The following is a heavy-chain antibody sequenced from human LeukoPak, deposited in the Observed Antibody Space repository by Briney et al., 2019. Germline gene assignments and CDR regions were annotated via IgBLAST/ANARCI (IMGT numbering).Heavy chain of an antibody. V-gene: IGHV4-39*07. Sequence: SETLSLTCTVSGGSISSSSYYWGWIRQPPGKGLEWIGSIYYSGSTYYNPSLKSRVTISVDTSKNQFSLKLSSVTAADTAVYYCARGLGTYYDFWSGYSTWFDPWGQGTLVTVSS. CDR2: IYYSGST. J-gene: IGHJ5*02. CDR1: GGSISSSSYY. CDR3: ARGLGTYYDFWSGYSTWFDP. D-gene: IGHD3-3*01.